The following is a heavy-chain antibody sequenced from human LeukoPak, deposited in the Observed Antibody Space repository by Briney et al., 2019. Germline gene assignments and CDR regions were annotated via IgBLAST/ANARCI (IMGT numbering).Heavy chain of an antibody. CDR2: IYYSGST. Sequence: SQTLSLTCTVSGGSISSGGYYWSWIRQHPGKGLEWIGYIYYSGSTYYNPSLKSRVTISLDTSKNQFSLKLSSVTAADTAVYYCARGSDSSGYYYYYGMDVWGQGTTVTVSS. CDR3: ARGSDSSGYYYYYGMDV. V-gene: IGHV4-31*03. J-gene: IGHJ6*02. CDR1: GGSISSGGYY. D-gene: IGHD3-22*01.